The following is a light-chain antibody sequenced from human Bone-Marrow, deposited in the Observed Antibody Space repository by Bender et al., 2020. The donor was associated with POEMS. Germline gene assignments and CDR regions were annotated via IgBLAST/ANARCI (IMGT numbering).Light chain of an antibody. CDR2: ANT. V-gene: IGLV2-14*01. J-gene: IGLJ2*01. CDR1: SSDVGGYNY. Sequence: SALTQPAAVSGSPGQSITISCTGTSSDVGGYNYVSWYQQHPGTAPKLLIYANTNRPSGVPDRFSGSKSGTSASLSITGLQAEDEADYYCQSYDSSLSGSVFGGGTKVTVL. CDR3: QSYDSSLSGSV.